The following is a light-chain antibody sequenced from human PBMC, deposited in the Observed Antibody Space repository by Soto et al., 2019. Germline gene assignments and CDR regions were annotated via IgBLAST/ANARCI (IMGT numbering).Light chain of an antibody. Sequence: QSVLTQPASVSGSPGQSITISCTGTSSDVGGYNYVSWYQQYPGKAPKLMIYEVSNRPSGVSNRFSGSKSGNTASLTISGLQAEDEAVYYCSSYTSSSNVFGTGTKLTVL. CDR1: SSDVGGYNY. J-gene: IGLJ1*01. CDR3: SSYTSSSNV. V-gene: IGLV2-14*01. CDR2: EVS.